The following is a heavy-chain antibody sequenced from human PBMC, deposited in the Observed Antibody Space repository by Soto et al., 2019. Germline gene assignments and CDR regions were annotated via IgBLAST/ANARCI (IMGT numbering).Heavy chain of an antibody. CDR2: ITSSTGTT. J-gene: IGHJ6*03. D-gene: IGHD2-2*01. V-gene: IGHV3-23*01. CDR1: GFTFSNFA. Sequence: GGSLRLSCAASGFTFSNFAMSWVRHAPGKGLEWVSEITSSTGTTYYADSVRGRFIISRDNSQNTLHLQMNSLRPEDTAVYYCAKDTSSSPYYMDVWGKGTTVTVSS. CDR3: AKDTSSSPYYMDV.